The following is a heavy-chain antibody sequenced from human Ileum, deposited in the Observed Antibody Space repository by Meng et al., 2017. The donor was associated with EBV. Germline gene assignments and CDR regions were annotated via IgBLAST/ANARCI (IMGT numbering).Heavy chain of an antibody. CDR1: GGSISSSDYY. V-gene: IGHV4-39*01. J-gene: IGHJ4*02. CDR2: LYFSGST. Sequence: LQLLEARRGLVKPSEPLSLTCTVSGGSISSSDYYWGWIRQPPGKGLEWIGSLYFSGSTYSNPSLESRVTISVGTSNNQFSLKLSSVTAADTAVYYCARRGYSSGWYAYDYWGQGTLVTVSS. CDR3: ARRGYSSGWYAYDY. D-gene: IGHD6-19*01.